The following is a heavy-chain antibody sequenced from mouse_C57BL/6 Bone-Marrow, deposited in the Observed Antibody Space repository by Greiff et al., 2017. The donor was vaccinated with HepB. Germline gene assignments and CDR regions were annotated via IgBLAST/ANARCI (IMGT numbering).Heavy chain of an antibody. D-gene: IGHD1-1*01. V-gene: IGHV5-9-1*02. CDR1: GFTFSSYA. Sequence: EVKLVESGEGLVKPGGSLKLSCAASGFTFSSYAMSWVRQTPEKRLEWVAYISSGGDYIYYADTVKGRFTISRDNARNTLYLQMSSLKSEDTAMYYCIRDRDYGSSRYFDVWGTGTTVTVSS. CDR3: IRDRDYGSSRYFDV. J-gene: IGHJ1*03. CDR2: ISSGGDYI.